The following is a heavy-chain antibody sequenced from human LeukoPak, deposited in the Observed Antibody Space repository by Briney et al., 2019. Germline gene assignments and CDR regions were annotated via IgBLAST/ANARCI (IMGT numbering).Heavy chain of an antibody. CDR3: ARPYTAMPWDGYYYYGMDV. J-gene: IGHJ6*02. CDR2: IIPIFGTA. Sequence: ASVKVSCKASGGTFSSCAISWVRQAPGQGLEWMGGIIPIFGTANYAQKFQGRVTITADESTSTAYMELSSLRSEDTAVYYCARPYTAMPWDGYYYYGMDVWGQGTTVTVSS. D-gene: IGHD5-18*01. CDR1: GGTFSSCA. V-gene: IGHV1-69*01.